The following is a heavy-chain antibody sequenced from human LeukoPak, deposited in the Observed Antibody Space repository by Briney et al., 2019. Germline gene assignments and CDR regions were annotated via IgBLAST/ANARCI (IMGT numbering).Heavy chain of an antibody. V-gene: IGHV1-69*05. J-gene: IGHJ4*02. Sequence: SVKVSCKASGGTFSSYAISWVRQAPGQGLEWMGGIIPIFGTANYAQNFRGRVTMTRDTSTSTVYMDLSSLRSEDTAVYYCAREASGGYFDYWGQGTLVTVSS. CDR1: GGTFSSYA. CDR2: IIPIFGTA. CDR3: AREASGGYFDY. D-gene: IGHD4-23*01.